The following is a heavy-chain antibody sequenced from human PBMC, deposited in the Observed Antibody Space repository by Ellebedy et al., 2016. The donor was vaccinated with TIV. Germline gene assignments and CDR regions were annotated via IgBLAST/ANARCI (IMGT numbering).Heavy chain of an antibody. CDR2: INHSGST. CDR3: ASRVEQGSAY. Sequence: SETLSLTXAVYGFSFSGYYWSWIRQPPGKGLEWIGEINHSGSTNYNPSLKSRVTISVDTSKNQFSLKLSSVTAADTAVYYCASRVEQGSAYWGQGTPVTVSS. V-gene: IGHV4-34*01. J-gene: IGHJ4*02. CDR1: GFSFSGYY. D-gene: IGHD3-3*01.